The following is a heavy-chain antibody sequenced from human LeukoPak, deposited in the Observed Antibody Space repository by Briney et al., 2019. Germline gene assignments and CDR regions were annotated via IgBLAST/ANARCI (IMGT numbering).Heavy chain of an antibody. CDR1: GYTFTGYY. CDR3: ARTEANDRADGNFDL. D-gene: IGHD1-1*01. CDR2: INPNSGVT. Sequence: ASVKVSCKASGYTFTGYYMHWVRQAPGQGLEWMGRINPNSGVTNYAPKFQGRVTMTRDTSISTAFLELSGLRSDDTAIYYCARTEANDRADGNFDLWGRGTVVVVSS. J-gene: IGHJ2*01. V-gene: IGHV1-2*06.